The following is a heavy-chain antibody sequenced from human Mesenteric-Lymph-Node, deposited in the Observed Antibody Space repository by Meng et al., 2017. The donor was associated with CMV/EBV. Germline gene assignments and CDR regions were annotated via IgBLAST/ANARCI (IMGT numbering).Heavy chain of an antibody. J-gene: IGHJ5*02. D-gene: IGHD6-13*01. Sequence: SVKVSCKASGGTFSSYAISWVRQAPGQGLEWMGGIIPIFGTANYAQKFQGRVTITTDESTSTAYMELSSLRSEDTAVYYCARGSSSWPIFNWFDPWGQGTLVTVSS. V-gene: IGHV1-69*05. CDR1: GGTFSSYA. CDR2: IIPIFGTA. CDR3: ARGSSSWPIFNWFDP.